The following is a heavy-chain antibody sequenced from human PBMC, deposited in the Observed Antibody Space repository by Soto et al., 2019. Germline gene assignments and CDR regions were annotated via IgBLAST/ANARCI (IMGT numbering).Heavy chain of an antibody. V-gene: IGHV3-72*01. J-gene: IGHJ4*02. CDR3: VRDSGRGFYFDY. D-gene: IGHD3-10*01. Sequence: VQLVESGGGLVQPGGSLRLSCAASGFTFSDHSMDWVRQAPGKGLEWVGRIRNRPNSYTTQYAASVKGRFAVLRDDSENLVYLQMNDLKTEDTAVYYCVRDSGRGFYFDYWGQGAQVTVSS. CDR1: GFTFSDHS. CDR2: IRNRPNSYTT.